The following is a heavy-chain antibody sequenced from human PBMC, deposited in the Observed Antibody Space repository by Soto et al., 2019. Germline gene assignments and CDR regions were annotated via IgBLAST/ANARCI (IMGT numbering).Heavy chain of an antibody. CDR2: IYYSGST. CDR3: ARAGIAARPSIWFDP. J-gene: IGHJ5*02. D-gene: IGHD6-6*01. V-gene: IGHV4-31*03. CDR1: GGSISSGGYY. Sequence: SETLSLTCTVSGGSISSGGYYWSWIRQHPGKGLEWIGYIYYSGSTYYNPSLKSRVTISVDTSKNQFSLKLSSVTAADTAVYYCARAGIAARPSIWFDPWGQGTLVTVSS.